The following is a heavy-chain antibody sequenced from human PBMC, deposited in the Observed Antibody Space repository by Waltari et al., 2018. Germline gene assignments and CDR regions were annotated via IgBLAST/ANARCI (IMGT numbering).Heavy chain of an antibody. Sequence: EVQLLESGGGLVQPGGSLRLSCAASGFTFSSYAMSWVRQAPGKGLGWVSAISGSGGSTYYSDPVKGRFTISRDNSKNTLYLQMNSLRAEDTAVYYCAKGRWLQYYFDYWGQGTLVTVSS. CDR2: ISGSGGST. V-gene: IGHV3-23*01. D-gene: IGHD5-12*01. J-gene: IGHJ4*02. CDR1: GFTFSSYA. CDR3: AKGRWLQYYFDY.